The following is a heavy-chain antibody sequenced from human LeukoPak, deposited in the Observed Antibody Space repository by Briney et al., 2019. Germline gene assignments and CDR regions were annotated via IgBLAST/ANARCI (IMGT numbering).Heavy chain of an antibody. V-gene: IGHV4-59*01. Sequence: SETLSLACTVSGGSINSYYWSWIRQPPGRGLEWIGDIYYSGSTIYNPSLKSRVTISVDTSKNQFSLNLRSVTAADTAVYYCARIDYATFDCWGPGTLVTVSS. D-gene: IGHD3-16*01. CDR3: ARIDYATFDC. CDR2: IYYSGST. CDR1: GGSINSYY. J-gene: IGHJ4*02.